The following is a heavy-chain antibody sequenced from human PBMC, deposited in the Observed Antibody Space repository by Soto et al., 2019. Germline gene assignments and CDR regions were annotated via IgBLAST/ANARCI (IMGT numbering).Heavy chain of an antibody. CDR1: GGSIRSGGYY. CDR2: IYYSGST. V-gene: IGHV4-31*03. Sequence: PXGTLSLTCTVSGGSIRSGGYYWSWVRQSPRRGLEWIGNIYYSGSTYYNPSLKSRLTISVDTSKNQFSLNLSSVTAADTAVYYCARDRLMATAGTARHYFGLDVWGQGTTVTVSS. J-gene: IGHJ6*02. CDR3: ARDRLMATAGTARHYFGLDV. D-gene: IGHD5-18*01.